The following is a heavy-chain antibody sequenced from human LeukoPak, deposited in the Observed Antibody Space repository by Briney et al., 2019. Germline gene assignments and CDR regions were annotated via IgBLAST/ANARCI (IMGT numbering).Heavy chain of an antibody. Sequence: SVKVSCKASGGTFSSYAISWVRQAPGQGLEWMGRIIPILGIANYAQKFQGRVTITADKSTSTAYMELSSLRSEDTAVYYCARRNYYGAGSYYPWGQGTLVTVSS. V-gene: IGHV1-69*04. J-gene: IGHJ4*02. CDR1: GGTFSSYA. CDR3: ARRNYYGAGSYYP. D-gene: IGHD3-10*01. CDR2: IIPILGIA.